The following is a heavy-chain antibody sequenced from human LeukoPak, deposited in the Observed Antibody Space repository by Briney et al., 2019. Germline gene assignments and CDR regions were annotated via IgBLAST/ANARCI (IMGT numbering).Heavy chain of an antibody. V-gene: IGHV4-4*02. CDR2: IYHSGTT. J-gene: IGHJ4*02. CDR3: AASTVMNENCLDS. Sequence: AETLSLTCGVSGGSMSSTKWWSWVRQPPGRGLEWIGEIYHSGTTNCNAPLKSRITISVDKSKNQVSLTLSSVTAADTAVYYCAASTVMNENCLDSWAQGTML. D-gene: IGHD4-17*01. CDR1: GGSMSSTKW.